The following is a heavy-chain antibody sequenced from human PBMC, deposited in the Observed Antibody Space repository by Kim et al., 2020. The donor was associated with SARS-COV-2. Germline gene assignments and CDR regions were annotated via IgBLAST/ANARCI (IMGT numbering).Heavy chain of an antibody. D-gene: IGHD2-2*02. V-gene: IGHV3-33*01. Sequence: GGSLRLSCAASGFTFSTYGMHWVRQAPGKGLEWVATMWYDGSNKYYPDSVKGRFTVSRDNSKNTLYLQVNNLRAEDTAVYYCARGYCGTATCYTGGTYFDSWGRGTLVTVSS. CDR3: ARGYCGTATCYTGGTYFDS. CDR1: GFTFSTYG. CDR2: MWYDGSNK. J-gene: IGHJ4*02.